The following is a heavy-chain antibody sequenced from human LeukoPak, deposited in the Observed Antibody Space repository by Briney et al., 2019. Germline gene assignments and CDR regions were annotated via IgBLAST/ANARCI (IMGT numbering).Heavy chain of an antibody. CDR1: GFTFSSYA. Sequence: PGGSLRLSCAVSGFTFSSYAMHWVRQAPGKGLEWVAVISYDGSNKYYADSVKGRFTISRDNSKNTLYLQMNSLRAEDTAVYYCAREPYSGSYLGAFDIWGQGTMVTVSS. D-gene: IGHD1-26*01. J-gene: IGHJ3*02. CDR2: ISYDGSNK. V-gene: IGHV3-30*04. CDR3: AREPYSGSYLGAFDI.